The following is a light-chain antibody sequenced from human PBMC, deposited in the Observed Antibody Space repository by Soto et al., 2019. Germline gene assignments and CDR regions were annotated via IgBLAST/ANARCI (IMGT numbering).Light chain of an antibody. CDR1: QGVSRK. V-gene: IGKV3-15*01. CDR3: QQYSISPRT. J-gene: IGKJ1*01. Sequence: EIVMTQSPATLSVAPGERATFSCRASQGVSRKLAWYQHKPGQAPRLLISGASTRATGIPARFSGSGSGTEFTLTISSLQSEDFAVYYCQQYSISPRTFGQGTKVAIK. CDR2: GAS.